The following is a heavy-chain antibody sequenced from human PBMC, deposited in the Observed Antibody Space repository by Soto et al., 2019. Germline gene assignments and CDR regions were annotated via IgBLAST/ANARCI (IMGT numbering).Heavy chain of an antibody. D-gene: IGHD2-15*01. V-gene: IGHV1-18*01. CDR3: ARDTARVGVVVAAVQLLSAF. Sequence: GLEWMGWISAYNGNTNYAQKLQGRVTMTTDTSTSTAYMELRSLRSDDTAVYYCARDTARVGVVVAAVQLLSAFWVHRTLVTV. CDR2: ISAYNGNT. J-gene: IGHJ4*01.